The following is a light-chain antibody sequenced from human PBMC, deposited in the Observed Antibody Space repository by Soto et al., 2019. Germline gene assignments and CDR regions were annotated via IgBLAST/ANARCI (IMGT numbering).Light chain of an antibody. CDR3: QSYDSSLIVSKV. V-gene: IGLV1-40*01. CDR1: SSNIGAGYD. CDR2: ANS. Sequence: QSVLTQPPPVSGAAGQRVTISCSGSSSNIGAGYDVQWYRQFPGTAPKLIIYANSDRPSGVPDRFSGSKSGTSASLAITGLQAEDEADYYCQSYDSSLIVSKVFGTGTKVTVL. J-gene: IGLJ1*01.